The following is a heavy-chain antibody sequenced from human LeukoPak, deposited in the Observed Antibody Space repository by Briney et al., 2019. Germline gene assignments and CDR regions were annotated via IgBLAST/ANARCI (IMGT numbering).Heavy chain of an antibody. V-gene: IGHV3-23*01. CDR1: GFTFSSYA. J-gene: IGHJ4*02. D-gene: IGHD2-2*01. CDR2: VSGSGGST. CDR3: AKDFLPAAMKGYFDY. Sequence: GGSLRLSCAASGFTFSSYAMSWVRQAPGKGLEWVSAVSGSGGSTYYVDSVKGRFTISRDNSKNTLYLQMNSLRAEDTAVYYCAKDFLPAAMKGYFDYWGQGTLVTVSS.